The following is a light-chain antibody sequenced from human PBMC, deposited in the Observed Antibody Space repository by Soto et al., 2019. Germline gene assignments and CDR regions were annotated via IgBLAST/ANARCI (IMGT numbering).Light chain of an antibody. CDR2: GAS. CDR1: QNVVKY. CDR3: QQTYSSPYI. Sequence: DIQLTQFPSSLSSSVGDRVTITCRASQNVVKYVNWYQQQPGKAPTLIVYGASNLHVGVPSRFAGGGTGTNFTLAISGLQPGDFASYYCQQTYSSPYIFGQGTNVEMK. V-gene: IGKV1-39*01. J-gene: IGKJ2*01.